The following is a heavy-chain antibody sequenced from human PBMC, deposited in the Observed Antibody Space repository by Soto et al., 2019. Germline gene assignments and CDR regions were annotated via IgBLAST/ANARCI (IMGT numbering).Heavy chain of an antibody. CDR1: GGSISSGGYY. V-gene: IGHV4-31*03. CDR3: AGIYSGSPGGTLRY. D-gene: IGHD1-26*01. Sequence: QVQLQESGPGLVKPSQTLSLTCTVSGGSISSGGYYWGWIRQHPGKGLEWIGYIYYSGSTYYNPSLRSRVSISVDTSKNQFSLKLSSVTAADTAVYYCAGIYSGSPGGTLRYWGQGTLVTVSS. J-gene: IGHJ4*02. CDR2: IYYSGST.